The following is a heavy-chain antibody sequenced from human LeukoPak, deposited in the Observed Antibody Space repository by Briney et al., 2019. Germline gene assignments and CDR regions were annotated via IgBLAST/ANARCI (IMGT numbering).Heavy chain of an antibody. J-gene: IGHJ4*02. CDR3: ARDYADYVGYFFFDY. Sequence: GGSLRLSCAASGFAFSSYWASWVRQAPGKGLEWVSSISGGGETTYYADSAKGRFTISRDNSQNTLYLQMNSLRAEDTAVYYCARDYADYVGYFFFDYWGQGTLVTVSS. CDR1: GFAFSSYW. V-gene: IGHV3-23*01. CDR2: ISGGGETT. D-gene: IGHD4-17*01.